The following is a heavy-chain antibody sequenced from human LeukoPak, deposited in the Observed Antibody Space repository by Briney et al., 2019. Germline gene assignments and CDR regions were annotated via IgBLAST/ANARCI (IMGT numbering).Heavy chain of an antibody. CDR3: ARGNEYSSSSVHN. V-gene: IGHV4-30-4*08. J-gene: IGHJ4*02. Sequence: SETLSLTCTVSGGSISSGDYYWSWIRQPPGKGLEWIGYIYYSGSTYYNPSLKSRVTIPVDTSKNQFSLKLSSVTAADTAVYYCARGNEYSSSSVHNWGQGTLVTVSS. CDR1: GGSISSGDYY. D-gene: IGHD6-6*01. CDR2: IYYSGST.